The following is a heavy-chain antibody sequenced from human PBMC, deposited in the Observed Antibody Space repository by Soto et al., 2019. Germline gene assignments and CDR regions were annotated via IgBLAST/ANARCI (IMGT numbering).Heavy chain of an antibody. J-gene: IGHJ4*02. CDR3: AKARAQYYDFWSGYPVDY. Sequence: PGGSLRLSCAASGFTSSNYWMHWVRQAPGKGLVWVSRIKSDGSSTSYADSVKGRFTISRDNSKNTLYLQMNSLRAEDTAVYYGAKARAQYYDFWSGYPVDYWGQGTQVTVSS. V-gene: IGHV3-74*01. CDR2: IKSDGSST. CDR1: GFTSSNYW. D-gene: IGHD3-3*01.